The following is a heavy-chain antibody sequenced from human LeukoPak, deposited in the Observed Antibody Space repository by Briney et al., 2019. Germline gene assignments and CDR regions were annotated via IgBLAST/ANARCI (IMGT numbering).Heavy chain of an antibody. V-gene: IGHV4-30-4*08. Sequence: PSETLSLTCTVSGGSISSGDYYWSWIRQPPGKGLEWIGYIYYSGSTYYNPSLKSRVTISVDTSKNQFSLKLSSVTAADTAVYYCAGGSYYDFWSGYHYWGQGTLVTVSS. CDR2: IYYSGST. D-gene: IGHD3-3*01. CDR3: AGGSYYDFWSGYHY. CDR1: GGSISSGDYY. J-gene: IGHJ4*02.